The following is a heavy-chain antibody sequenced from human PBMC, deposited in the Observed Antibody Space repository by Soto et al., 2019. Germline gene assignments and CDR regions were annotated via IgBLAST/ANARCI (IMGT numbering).Heavy chain of an antibody. Sequence: PGESLKISCKGSGYRFTDYWITWVRQMPGKGLEWMGRIDPSGSYTNYSPSFQGHVTISVDKSISTAYLQWSSLKASDTAMYYCARISYTSGNDYWGQGIQVTVSS. D-gene: IGHD6-19*01. V-gene: IGHV5-10-1*01. J-gene: IGHJ4*02. CDR1: GYRFTDYW. CDR3: ARISYTSGNDY. CDR2: IDPSGSYT.